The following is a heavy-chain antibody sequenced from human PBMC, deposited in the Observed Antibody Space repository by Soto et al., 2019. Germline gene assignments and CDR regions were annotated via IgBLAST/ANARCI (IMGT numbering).Heavy chain of an antibody. CDR3: ARGGHSSRVRRGVYYFDY. CDR2: INHSGST. CDR1: GGSFSGYY. Sequence: SETLSLTCAVYGGSFSGYYWSWIRQPPGKGLEWIGEINHSGSTNYNPSLKSRVTISVDTSKNQFSLKLSSVTAADTAVYYCARGGHSSRVRRGVYYFDYWGQGTLVTVSS. V-gene: IGHV4-34*01. D-gene: IGHD6-13*01. J-gene: IGHJ4*02.